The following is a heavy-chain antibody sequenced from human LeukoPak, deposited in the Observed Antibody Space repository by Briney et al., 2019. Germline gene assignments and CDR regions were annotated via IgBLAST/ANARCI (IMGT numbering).Heavy chain of an antibody. Sequence: GASVKVSCKASGYTFTSYAMHWVRQAPGQRLEWMGWINAGNGNTKYSQEFQGRVTITRDTSASTAYMELSSLRSEDMAVYYCARDTPYYDILTGYYLRFHMDVWGKGTTVTVSS. CDR1: GYTFTSYA. V-gene: IGHV1-3*03. CDR3: ARDTPYYDILTGYYLRFHMDV. D-gene: IGHD3-9*01. J-gene: IGHJ6*03. CDR2: INAGNGNT.